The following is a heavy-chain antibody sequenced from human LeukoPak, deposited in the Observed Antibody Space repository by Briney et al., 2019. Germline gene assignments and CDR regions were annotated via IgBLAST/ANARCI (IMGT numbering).Heavy chain of an antibody. CDR1: GGSVSGYY. CDR2: INHSGST. J-gene: IGHJ6*02. V-gene: IGHV4-34*01. D-gene: IGHD3-16*01. Sequence: SETLSLTDAVEGGSVSGYYWSWIRQPTGKGLEWIGEINHSGSTNYNPSLKSRVTISVDTSKNQLSLKVTSVTGADTAVYYCARFGVDYDMDVWGQGTTVTVSS. CDR3: ARFGVDYDMDV.